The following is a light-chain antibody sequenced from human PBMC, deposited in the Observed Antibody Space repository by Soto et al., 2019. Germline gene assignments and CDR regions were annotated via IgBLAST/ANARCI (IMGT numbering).Light chain of an antibody. CDR1: QSVSNNY. J-gene: IGKJ5*01. V-gene: IGKV3-20*01. Sequence: EIVLTQSPGTLSLSPGERATLSCRAIQSVSNNYLAWYQQKPGQAPRLLIYGASRRATGIPDRFSASGSGTDFTLTISRLEPEDFAVYYCQQYGSSPSITFGQGTRLEIK. CDR2: GAS. CDR3: QQYGSSPSIT.